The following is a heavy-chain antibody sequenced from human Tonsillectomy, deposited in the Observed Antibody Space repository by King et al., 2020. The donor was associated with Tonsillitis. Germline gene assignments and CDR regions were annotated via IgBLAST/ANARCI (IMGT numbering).Heavy chain of an antibody. CDR1: GGSISSGSYY. D-gene: IGHD2-2*02. CDR3: AKGLYCSSTSCYILTYYYMDV. V-gene: IGHV4-61*02. J-gene: IGHJ6*03. Sequence: QLQESGPGLVKPSQTLSLTCTVSGGSISSGSYYWSWIQQPAGKGLEWIGRIYTSGSTNYNPSLKSRVTMSVDTTKNQFSLKLSSVTAADTAVYYCAKGLYCSSTSCYILTYYYMDVWGKGTTVTVSS. CDR2: IYTSGST.